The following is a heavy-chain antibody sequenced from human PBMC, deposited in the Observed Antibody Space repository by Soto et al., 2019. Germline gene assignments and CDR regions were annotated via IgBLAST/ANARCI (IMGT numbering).Heavy chain of an antibody. Sequence: EVQLLDSGGVLVQPGGSLRLSCAASGFTFSSYALSWVRQAPGKGLEWVSGISGDGATTYYTDSVKGRFTISRDSSTNTLYLPMNSLRAEDSDVYYCARDLTSSGRSTYLGYWGQGTLVTVSS. D-gene: IGHD6-19*01. V-gene: IGHV3-23*01. CDR3: ARDLTSSGRSTYLGY. CDR2: ISGDGATT. J-gene: IGHJ4*02. CDR1: GFTFSSYA.